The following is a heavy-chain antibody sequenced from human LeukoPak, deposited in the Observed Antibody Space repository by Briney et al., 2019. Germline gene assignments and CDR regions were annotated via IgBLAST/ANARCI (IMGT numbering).Heavy chain of an antibody. J-gene: IGHJ6*02. D-gene: IGHD2-15*01. CDR2: VDYRGNT. CDR3: ARVEVGAANRQWYGMDV. CDR1: GGSISSYY. V-gene: IGHV4-59*01. Sequence: SETLSLTCTISGGSISSYYWSWIRQPPGKGLEWIGYVDYRGNTNYNPSLKSRVTISIDTSKSLFSLKLNSVTAADTAVYYCARVEVGAANRQWYGMDVWGQGTTVTVSS.